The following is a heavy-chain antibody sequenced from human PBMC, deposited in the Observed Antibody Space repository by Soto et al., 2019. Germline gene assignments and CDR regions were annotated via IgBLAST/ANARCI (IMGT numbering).Heavy chain of an antibody. V-gene: IGHV3-33*01. D-gene: IGHD3-9*01. CDR1: GFTFSSYG. J-gene: IGHJ4*02. CDR2: IWYDGSKK. Sequence: QVQLVESGGGVVQPGRSLRLSCAASGFTFSSYGMHWVRQAPGKGLEWVAVIWYDGSKKYYADSVKGRFTISRDNSKNTLYLQMNSLRAEATAVYYCARDADILTGSAGPLDYWGQGTLVTVSS. CDR3: ARDADILTGSAGPLDY.